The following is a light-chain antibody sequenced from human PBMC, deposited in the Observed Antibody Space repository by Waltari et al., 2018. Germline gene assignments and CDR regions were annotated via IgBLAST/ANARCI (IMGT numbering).Light chain of an antibody. Sequence: DTQITQYPSSLSVSVGDRVIITCQASQGIVYFLNWYQHKPGKAPKLLIYDASNLETGVPARFSGSGSGTDFTFTITSLQPEDIATYYCQQYHNFPLTFGQGTRLEIK. J-gene: IGKJ5*01. CDR2: DAS. V-gene: IGKV1-33*01. CDR3: QQYHNFPLT. CDR1: QGIVYF.